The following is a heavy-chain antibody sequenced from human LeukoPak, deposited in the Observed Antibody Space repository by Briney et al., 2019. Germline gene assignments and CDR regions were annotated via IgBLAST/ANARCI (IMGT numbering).Heavy chain of an antibody. V-gene: IGHV4-61*01. CDR3: ARGQLWFRTLDY. J-gene: IGHJ4*02. Sequence: PSETLSLTCTVSGGSVSSGSYYWRWIRQPPGKGLEWIGYIYYSGSTNYNPYLKSRVTISVATSKNQFSLKLSSVTAADTAVYYCARGQLWFRTLDYWGQGTLVTVSS. D-gene: IGHD5-18*01. CDR2: IYYSGST. CDR1: GGSVSSGSYY.